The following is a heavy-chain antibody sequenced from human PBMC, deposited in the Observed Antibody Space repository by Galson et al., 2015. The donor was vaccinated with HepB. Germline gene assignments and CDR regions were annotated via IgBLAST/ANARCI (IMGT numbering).Heavy chain of an antibody. CDR2: ISGYNGKT. CDR3: ARDWGSGSWHYFDD. CDR1: GYTFKRYG. D-gene: IGHD6-13*01. J-gene: IGHJ4*02. Sequence: SVKVSCKASGYTFKRYGISWVRQAPGQGLEWMGWISGYNGKTDYAENLQGRVTMTTDTSTSTAYMELTSLRSDDTAVYYCARDWGSGSWHYFDDWGQGTLVTVSS. V-gene: IGHV1-18*04.